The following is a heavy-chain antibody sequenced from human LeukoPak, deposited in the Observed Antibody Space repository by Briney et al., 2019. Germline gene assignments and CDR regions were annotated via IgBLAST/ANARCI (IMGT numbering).Heavy chain of an antibody. V-gene: IGHV4-31*03. CDR1: GGSFSSSSYY. J-gene: IGHJ6*02. CDR3: GGGSTAAGV. CDR2: IYYSGST. D-gene: IGHD2-2*01. Sequence: PSETLSLTCTVSGGSFSSSSYYWSWIRQHPGKGLEWIGYIYYSGSTYYNPSLKSRVTISVDTSKNQFSLKLSSVTAANTAVYYCGGGSTAAGVWGQGTTVTVSS.